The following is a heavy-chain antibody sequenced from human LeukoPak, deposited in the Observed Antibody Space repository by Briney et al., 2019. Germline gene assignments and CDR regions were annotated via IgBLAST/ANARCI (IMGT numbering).Heavy chain of an antibody. D-gene: IGHD3-22*01. CDR2: INTSGSTTSVST. CDR3: ARVDYDSRGSYYDNWFDP. V-gene: IGHV4-61*10. Sequence: PSETLSLACTVSGASVSSGSFYWSWIRQPAGKGLEWIGRINTSGSTTSVSTNYNPSLKSRVTISVDTSKNQFPLRLSSVTAADTAVYYCARVDYDSRGSYYDNWFDPWGQGSLVTVSS. CDR1: GASVSSGSFY. J-gene: IGHJ5*02.